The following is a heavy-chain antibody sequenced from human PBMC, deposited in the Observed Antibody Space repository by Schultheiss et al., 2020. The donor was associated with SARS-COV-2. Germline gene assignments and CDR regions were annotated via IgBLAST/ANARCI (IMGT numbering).Heavy chain of an antibody. CDR3: AKDAVVNSNYFDY. CDR2: INNDGSST. D-gene: IGHD4-23*01. CDR1: GFTFSSYW. J-gene: IGHJ4*02. Sequence: GGSLRLSCAASGFTFSSYWMYWVRQAPGKGLVWVSRINNDGSSTSYADSVRGRFTISRDNGENTLSLQMNSLRAEDTAVYYCAKDAVVNSNYFDYWGQGTLVTVSS. V-gene: IGHV3-74*01.